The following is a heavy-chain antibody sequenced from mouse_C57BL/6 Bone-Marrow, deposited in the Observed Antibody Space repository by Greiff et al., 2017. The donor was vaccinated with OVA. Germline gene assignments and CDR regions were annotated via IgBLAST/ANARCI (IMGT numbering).Heavy chain of an antibody. CDR1: GFNIKNTY. CDR2: IDPANGNT. J-gene: IGHJ4*01. V-gene: IGHV14-3*01. CDR3: ARSDHGDYYAMDY. Sequence: EVQLVESVAELVRPGASVKLSCTASGFNIKNTYMHWVKQRPEQGLEWIGRIDPANGNTKYAPKFQGKATITADTSSNTAYLQLSSLTSEDTAIYYCARSDHGDYYAMDYWGQGTSVTVSS.